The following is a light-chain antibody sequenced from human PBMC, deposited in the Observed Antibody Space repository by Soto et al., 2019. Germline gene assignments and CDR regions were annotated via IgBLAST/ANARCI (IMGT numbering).Light chain of an antibody. J-gene: IGKJ5*01. Sequence: EIVLTQSPATLSLSPGERATLSCSASQSVSSYLAWYQQKPGQAPRLLIYDASSRATGIPDRFSGSGSGTDFPLTISSLEPEDFAVYYCQQRSNWPPITFGQGTRLEIK. V-gene: IGKV3-11*01. CDR1: QSVSSY. CDR2: DAS. CDR3: QQRSNWPPIT.